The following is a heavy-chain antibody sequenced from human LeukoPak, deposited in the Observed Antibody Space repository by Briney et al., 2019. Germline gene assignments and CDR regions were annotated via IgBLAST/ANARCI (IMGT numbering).Heavy chain of an antibody. V-gene: IGHV1-18*01. CDR1: GGTFSSYA. Sequence: ASVKVSCKASGGTFSSYAISWVRQAPGQGLEWMGWISAYNGNTNYAQKLQGRVTMTTDTSTSTAYMELRSLRSDDTAVYYCARDRTTVVTRGDAFDIWGQGTMVTVSS. CDR2: ISAYNGNT. D-gene: IGHD4-23*01. J-gene: IGHJ3*02. CDR3: ARDRTTVVTRGDAFDI.